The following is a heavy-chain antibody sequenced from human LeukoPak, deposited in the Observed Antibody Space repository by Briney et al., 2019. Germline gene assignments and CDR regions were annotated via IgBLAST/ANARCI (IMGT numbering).Heavy chain of an antibody. Sequence: SETLSLTCAVYGGSFSGYYWSWIRQAPGKGLEWIGEINHSGSTNYNPSLKSRVTISVDTSKNQFSLKLNSVTAADTAVYYCARGPRWLQSVSRSGYFDLWGRGTLVTVSS. V-gene: IGHV4-34*01. CDR3: ARGPRWLQSVSRSGYFDL. CDR1: GGSFSGYY. J-gene: IGHJ2*01. CDR2: INHSGST. D-gene: IGHD5-24*01.